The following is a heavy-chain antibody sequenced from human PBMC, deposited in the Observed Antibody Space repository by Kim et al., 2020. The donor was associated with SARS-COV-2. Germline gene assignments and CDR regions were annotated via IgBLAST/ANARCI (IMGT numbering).Heavy chain of an antibody. V-gene: IGHV5-10-1*01. CDR2: IDPSDSYT. Sequence: GESLKISCKGSGYSFTSYWISWVRQMPGKGLEWMGRIDPSDSYTNYSPSFQGHVTISADKSISTAYLQWSSLKASDTAMYYCARLVDYYDSSGYKALHGGWGQGTMVTVSS. CDR3: ARLVDYYDSSGYKALHGG. D-gene: IGHD3-22*01. J-gene: IGHJ3*01. CDR1: GYSFTSYW.